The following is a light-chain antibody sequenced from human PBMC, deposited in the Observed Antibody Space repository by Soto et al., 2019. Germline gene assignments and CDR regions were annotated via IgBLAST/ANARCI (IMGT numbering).Light chain of an antibody. Sequence: QSVLTQPASVSGSPGQSITISCTGTSSDIGDYNYVSWYQQHPGKAPKLIIFEVDDRPSGVSNRFSGSKSGYTASLTISGLQAEDEADYYCSSHTSTSTWVFGAGTKVTVL. CDR3: SSHTSTSTWV. J-gene: IGLJ3*02. V-gene: IGLV2-14*01. CDR2: EVD. CDR1: SSDIGDYNY.